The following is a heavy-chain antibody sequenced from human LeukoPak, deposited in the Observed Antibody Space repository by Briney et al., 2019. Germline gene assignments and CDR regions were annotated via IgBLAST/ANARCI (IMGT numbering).Heavy chain of an antibody. CDR3: ARLCYYDSSGLVTFDY. Sequence: PSETLSLTCTVSGGSISGYYWSWIRQPPGKGLEWIGYIYYSGSTNYNPSLESRVTISVDTSNNQFSLKLSSVTAADTAVYYCARLCYYDSSGLVTFDYWGQGTLVTVSS. D-gene: IGHD3-22*01. J-gene: IGHJ4*02. CDR2: IYYSGST. V-gene: IGHV4-59*08. CDR1: GGSISGYY.